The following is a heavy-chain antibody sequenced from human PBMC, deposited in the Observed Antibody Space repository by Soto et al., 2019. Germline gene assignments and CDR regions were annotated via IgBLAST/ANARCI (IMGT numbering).Heavy chain of an antibody. V-gene: IGHV3-73*01. J-gene: IGHJ4*02. CDR3: SRLVGATSSFDY. CDR2: SANSYAT. Sequence: WIRQPPGKGLEWVSANSYATAYAASVKGRFTISRDDSKNTAYLQMNSLKTEDTAVYYCSRLVGATSSFDYWGQGTLVTVSS. D-gene: IGHD1-26*01.